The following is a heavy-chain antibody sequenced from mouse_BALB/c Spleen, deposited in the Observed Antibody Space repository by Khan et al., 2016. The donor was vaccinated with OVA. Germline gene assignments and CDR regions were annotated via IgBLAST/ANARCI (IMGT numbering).Heavy chain of an antibody. CDR2: ISYSGVT. V-gene: IGHV3-2*02. J-gene: IGHJ2*01. D-gene: IGHD2-4*01. Sequence: EVQLQESGPGLVKPSQSLSLTCTVTGYSITSGYAWNWIRQFPGNKLEWMGYISYSGVTSYTPSLKSRISITRDTSKNQFFLQLNSVTTEETATYYCARGNYDGYYFDYWGQGTTLTVSS. CDR1: GYSITSGYA. CDR3: ARGNYDGYYFDY.